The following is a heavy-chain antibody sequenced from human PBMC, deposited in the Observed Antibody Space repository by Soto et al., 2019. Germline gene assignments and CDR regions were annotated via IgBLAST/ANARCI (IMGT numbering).Heavy chain of an antibody. CDR1: GYTFTGFY. V-gene: IGHV1-2*02. CDR3: AKATGSYCSSTSCYHYFDY. D-gene: IGHD2-2*01. J-gene: IGHJ4*02. Sequence: ASVKVSCKASGYTFTGFYMHWLRQAPGQGPEWMGWINPKTGDTDSVQKFQGRITMTRDTSISTAYMELTSLTSDDTAVYYCAKATGSYCSSTSCYHYFDYWGQGTLVTVSS. CDR2: INPKTGDT.